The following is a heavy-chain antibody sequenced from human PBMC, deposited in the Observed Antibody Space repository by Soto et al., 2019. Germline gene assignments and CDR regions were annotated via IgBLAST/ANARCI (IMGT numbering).Heavy chain of an antibody. D-gene: IGHD3-3*01. CDR3: AKDLGFWSGYSNDY. V-gene: IGHV3-23*01. Sequence: GGSLRLSCAASGFTFSSYAMTWVRQAPGKGLEWVSAISGSGGSTYYADSVKGRFTISRDNSKNTLYLQMNSLRAEDTAVYYCAKDLGFWSGYSNDYWGQGTKVTVSS. CDR2: ISGSGGST. CDR1: GFTFSSYA. J-gene: IGHJ4*03.